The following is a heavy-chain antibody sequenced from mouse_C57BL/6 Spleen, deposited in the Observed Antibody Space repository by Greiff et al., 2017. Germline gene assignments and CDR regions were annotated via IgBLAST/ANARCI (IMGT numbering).Heavy chain of an antibody. D-gene: IGHD1-1*01. CDR2: IDPEDGGT. J-gene: IGHJ2*01. CDR3: TRNYGSSYDY. V-gene: IGHV14-2*01. Sequence: EVQLQQSGAELVKPGASVKLSCTASGFNIKDYYMHWVKQRTEQGLEWIGSIDPEDGGTKYAPKFQGKATLTEDTSSNTAYLQLSSLTSEDTAVYYVTRNYGSSYDYWGQGTPLTVSA. CDR1: GFNIKDYY.